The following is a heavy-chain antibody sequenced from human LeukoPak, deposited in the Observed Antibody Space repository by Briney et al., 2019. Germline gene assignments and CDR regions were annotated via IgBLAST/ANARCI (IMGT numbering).Heavy chain of an antibody. D-gene: IGHD3-9*01. CDR2: INHSGST. V-gene: IGHV4-34*01. J-gene: IGHJ4*02. CDR3: VGDQVDDTGYLR. CDR1: GGSFSGYY. Sequence: SETLSLTCAVYGGSFSGYYWSWIRQPPGKGLEWIGEINHSGSTNYNPSLKSRVTISVDTSKIQFSLKLSSVTAADTAVYYCVGDQVDDTGYLRWGQGTRVTVSA.